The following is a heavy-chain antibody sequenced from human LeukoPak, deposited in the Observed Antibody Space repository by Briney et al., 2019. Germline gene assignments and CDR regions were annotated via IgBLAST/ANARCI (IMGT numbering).Heavy chain of an antibody. V-gene: IGHV4-30-2*01. Sequence: SETLSLTCTVSGASIRRGGYSWTWLRQAPGKGLELIGGIYETGSAHYNPSLKSRVTISVDFAENNFSLRLNTVTAADTAVYYCVRRTGWLEPWGQGSLVTVS. J-gene: IGHJ5*02. CDR1: GASIRRGGYS. CDR3: VRRTGWLEP. CDR2: IYETGSA.